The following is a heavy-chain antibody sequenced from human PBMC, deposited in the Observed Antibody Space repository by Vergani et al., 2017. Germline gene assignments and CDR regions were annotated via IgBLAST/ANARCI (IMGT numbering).Heavy chain of an antibody. CDR1: GFTFSSYG. Sequence: QVQLVESGGGVVQPGRSLRLSCAASGFTFSSYGMHWVRQAPGKGLEWVAVIWYDGSNKYYADSVKGRFTISRDNSKNTLYLQMNSQRAEDTAVYYCARDPSPSRYCSSTSCYEGDYWGQGTLVTVSS. CDR3: ARDPSPSRYCSSTSCYEGDY. V-gene: IGHV3-33*01. J-gene: IGHJ4*02. CDR2: IWYDGSNK. D-gene: IGHD2-2*01.